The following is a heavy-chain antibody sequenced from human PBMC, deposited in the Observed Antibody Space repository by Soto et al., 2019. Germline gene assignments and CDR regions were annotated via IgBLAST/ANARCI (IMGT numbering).Heavy chain of an antibody. CDR1: GYTFTSYG. D-gene: IGHD2-2*01. J-gene: IGHJ4*02. CDR3: ARDKGLKCSSPSCYPYYFDY. CDR2: ISAYNGNT. Sequence: QVQLVQSGAEVKKPGASVKVSCKASGYTFTSYGISWVRQAPGQGLEWMGWISAYNGNTNYAQKLQGRVTMTTDTSTSTAYMELRSLRSADTAVYYCARDKGLKCSSPSCYPYYFDYWGQGTLVTVSS. V-gene: IGHV1-18*01.